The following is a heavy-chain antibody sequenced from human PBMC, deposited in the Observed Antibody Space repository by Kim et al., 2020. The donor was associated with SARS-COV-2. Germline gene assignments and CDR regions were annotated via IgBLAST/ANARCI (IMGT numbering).Heavy chain of an antibody. J-gene: IGHJ4*02. Sequence: GGSLRLSCAASGFTFSSYGMHWVRQAPGKGLEWVAVIWYDGSNKYYADSVKGRFTISRDNSKNTLYLQMNSLRAEDTAVYYCAKAGIQIGTWGFDYWGQGTLVTVSS. CDR1: GFTFSSYG. D-gene: IGHD5-18*01. V-gene: IGHV3-33*06. CDR2: IWYDGSNK. CDR3: AKAGIQIGTWGFDY.